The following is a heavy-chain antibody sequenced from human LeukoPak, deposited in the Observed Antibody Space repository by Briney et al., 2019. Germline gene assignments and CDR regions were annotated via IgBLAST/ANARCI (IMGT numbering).Heavy chain of an antibody. CDR2: ISYDGSNK. CDR3: ALGSSGWYATRVAFDI. V-gene: IGHV3-30*03. Sequence: PGGSLRLSCAASGFTFSSYGMHWVRQAPGKGLEWGAVISYDGSNKYYADSVKGRFTISRDNSKNTLYLQMNSLRAEDTAVYYCALGSSGWYATRVAFDIWGQGTMVTVSS. J-gene: IGHJ3*02. D-gene: IGHD6-19*01. CDR1: GFTFSSYG.